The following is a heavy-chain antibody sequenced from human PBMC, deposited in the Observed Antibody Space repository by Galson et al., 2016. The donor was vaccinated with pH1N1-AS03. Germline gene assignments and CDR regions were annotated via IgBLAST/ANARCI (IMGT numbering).Heavy chain of an antibody. CDR3: VREQGGSDDY. CDR2: INEDGSTT. D-gene: IGHD1-26*01. J-gene: IGHJ4*02. V-gene: IGHV3-74*01. Sequence: SLRLSCAASGFTFTSSWMHWVRQAPGKGLVWVSHINEDGSTTRYADSVKGRFTISRDNAKNTLYLQMNSLGAEDTAVYFCVREQGGSDDYWGQGTLVTVSS. CDR1: GFTFTSSW.